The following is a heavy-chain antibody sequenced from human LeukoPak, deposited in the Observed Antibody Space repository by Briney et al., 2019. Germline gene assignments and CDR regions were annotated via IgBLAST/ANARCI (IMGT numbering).Heavy chain of an antibody. J-gene: IGHJ4*02. Sequence: GASVKVSCKASGGTFSSYAISWVRQAPGQGLEWVGRIIPILGIANYAQKFQGRVTITADESTSTAYMELSSLRSEDTAVYYCARGDGSPVLRYFDWFSYYFDYWGQGTLVTVSS. CDR1: GGTFSSYA. CDR3: ARGDGSPVLRYFDWFSYYFDY. D-gene: IGHD3-9*01. CDR2: IIPILGIA. V-gene: IGHV1-69*04.